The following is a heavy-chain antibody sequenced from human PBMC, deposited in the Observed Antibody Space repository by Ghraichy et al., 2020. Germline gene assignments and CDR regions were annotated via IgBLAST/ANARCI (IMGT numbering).Heavy chain of an antibody. CDR1: GGSFSGYY. D-gene: IGHD4-17*01. Sequence: SQTLSLTCAVYGGSFSGYYWSWIRQPPGKGLEWIGEINHSGSTNYNPSLKSRVTISVDTSKNQFSLKLSSVTAADTAVYYCARGRTVTTYPRIGYFDLWGRGTLVTVSS. V-gene: IGHV4-34*01. J-gene: IGHJ2*01. CDR3: ARGRTVTTYPRIGYFDL. CDR2: INHSGST.